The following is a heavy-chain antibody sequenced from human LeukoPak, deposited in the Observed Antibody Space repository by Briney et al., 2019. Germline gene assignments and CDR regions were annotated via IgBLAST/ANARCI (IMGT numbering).Heavy chain of an antibody. CDR3: AREGSSSWGYYYYYCMDV. CDR1: GGSISSYY. D-gene: IGHD6-13*01. CDR2: IYYSGCT. Sequence: PSETLSLTCTVSGGSISSYYWSWIRQPPGKGLEWIGYIYYSGCTNYNPSLKSRVTISVDTSKNQFSLKLSSVTAADTAVYYCAREGSSSWGYYYYYCMDVWGKGTTVTVSS. V-gene: IGHV4-59*01. J-gene: IGHJ6*03.